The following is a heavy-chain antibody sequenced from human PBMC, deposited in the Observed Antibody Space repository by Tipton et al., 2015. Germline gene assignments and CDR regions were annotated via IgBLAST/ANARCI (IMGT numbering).Heavy chain of an antibody. CDR3: ACQDYDSLTRDYQTVDY. CDR1: GGSFSGYY. Sequence: TLSLTCAVYGGSFSGYYWGWIRQPPGKGLEWIGSISHSGNTYYNPSLKSRVTMSRDTPKNQFSLKLTSVTAADTAVYYCACQDYDSLTRDYQTVDYWGQGTLVTVSS. J-gene: IGHJ4*02. V-gene: IGHV4-38-2*01. D-gene: IGHD3-9*01. CDR2: ISHSGNT.